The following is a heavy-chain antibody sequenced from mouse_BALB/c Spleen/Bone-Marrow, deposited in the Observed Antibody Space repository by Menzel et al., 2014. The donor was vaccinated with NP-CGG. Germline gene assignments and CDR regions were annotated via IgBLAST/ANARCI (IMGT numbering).Heavy chain of an antibody. Sequence: QVQLKQSGPGLVAPSQSLSIPCTVSGVSLTSYGVHWVRQPPGKGLEWLGVIWAGGSTNYNSALMSRLSISKDNSKSQVFLKMNSLQTDDTAMYYCARVSSTMITTVFAYWGQGTLVTVSA. J-gene: IGHJ3*01. CDR3: ARVSSTMITTVFAY. CDR2: IWAGGST. V-gene: IGHV2-9*02. D-gene: IGHD2-4*01. CDR1: GVSLTSYG.